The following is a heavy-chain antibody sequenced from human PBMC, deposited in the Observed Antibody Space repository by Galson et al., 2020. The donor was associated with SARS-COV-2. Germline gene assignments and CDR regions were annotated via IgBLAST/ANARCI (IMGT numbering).Heavy chain of an antibody. D-gene: IGHD4-4*01. J-gene: IGHJ6*03. CDR1: GGSFSGYY. CDR2: INHSGST. CDR3: ARVRPVTTFYYYYMDV. V-gene: IGHV4-34*01. Sequence: SETLSLTCAVYGGSFSGYYWSWIRQPPGKGLEWIGEINHSGSTNYNPSLKSRVTISVDTSKNQFSLKLSSVTAADTAVYYCARVRPVTTFYYYYMDVWGKGTTVTVSS.